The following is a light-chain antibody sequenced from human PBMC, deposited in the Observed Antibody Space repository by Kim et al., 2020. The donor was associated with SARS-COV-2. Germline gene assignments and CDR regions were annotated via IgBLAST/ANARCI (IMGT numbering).Light chain of an antibody. J-gene: IGLJ1*01. V-gene: IGLV2-14*04. CDR3: ISYASTRSYV. Sequence: YNYVSWYQQHPGKAPKLMIFAVNQRPSGLSDRFSGSKSGNTASLTISGLQAEDEADYYCISYASTRSYVFGTGTKVTVL. CDR2: AVN. CDR1: YNY.